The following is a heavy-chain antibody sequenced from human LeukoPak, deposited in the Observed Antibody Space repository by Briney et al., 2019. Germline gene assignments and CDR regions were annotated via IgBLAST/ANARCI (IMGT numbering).Heavy chain of an antibody. D-gene: IGHD6-13*01. CDR1: GFALSPSGVG. Sequence: ESGPTLVNPTQTLTLTCTFSGFALSPSGVGVGWIRQPPGKALERLGPTYWDDDKRYSPSLKSRLTITKATSKNQVVLTMTNMDPVDTATYYCAHRRDSSSWYGDNWFDPWGQGTLVTVSS. CDR2: TYWDDDK. J-gene: IGHJ5*02. CDR3: AHRRDSSSWYGDNWFDP. V-gene: IGHV2-5*02.